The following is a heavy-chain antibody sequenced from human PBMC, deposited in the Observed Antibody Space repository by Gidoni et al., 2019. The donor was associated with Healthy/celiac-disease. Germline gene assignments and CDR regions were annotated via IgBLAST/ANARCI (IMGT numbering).Heavy chain of an antibody. V-gene: IGHV3-64D*09. Sequence: EVQLVESGGGLVQPGGSLRLSCSASGFTFSSYVMHWVRQAPGKGLEDVSAISSNGGSTYYADSVKGRFTISRDNSKNTLYLQMSSLRAEDTAVYYCVKDQRVFVRLLPYHDAFDIWGQGTMVTVSS. CDR1: GFTFSSYV. D-gene: IGHD3-10*02. CDR2: ISSNGGST. J-gene: IGHJ3*02. CDR3: VKDQRVFVRLLPYHDAFDI.